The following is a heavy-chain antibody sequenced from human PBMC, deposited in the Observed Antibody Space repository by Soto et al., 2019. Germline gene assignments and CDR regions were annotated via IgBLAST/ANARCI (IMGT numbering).Heavy chain of an antibody. J-gene: IGHJ5*02. Sequence: PSETLSLTCTVSGGSISSSSYYWGWIRQPPGKGLEWIGIIYYSGSTYYNPSLKSRVTISVDTSKIQFSLKLSSVTAVDTAVYYCARRECINYRFDAWGQGTMVTVSS. CDR3: ARRECINYRFDA. CDR2: IYYSGST. V-gene: IGHV4-39*01. D-gene: IGHD4-4*01. CDR1: GGSISSSSYY.